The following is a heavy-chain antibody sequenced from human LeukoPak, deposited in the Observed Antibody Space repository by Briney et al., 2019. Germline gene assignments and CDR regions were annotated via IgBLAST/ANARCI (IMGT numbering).Heavy chain of an antibody. J-gene: IGHJ6*02. V-gene: IGHV4-59*01. CDR1: GGSISSYY. Sequence: SETLSLTCTASGGSISSYYWSWIRQPPGKGLEWIGYIYYSGSTNYNPSLKSRVTISVDTSKNQFSLKLSSVTAADTAVYYCARESAGIGMDVWGQGTTVTVSS. CDR2: IYYSGST. CDR3: ARESAGIGMDV. D-gene: IGHD1-1*01.